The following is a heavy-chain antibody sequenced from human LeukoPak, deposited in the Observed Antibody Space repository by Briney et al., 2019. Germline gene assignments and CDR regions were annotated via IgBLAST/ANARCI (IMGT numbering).Heavy chain of an antibody. D-gene: IGHD2/OR15-2a*01. Sequence: ASVKVSCKASGYIFTDYYMHWVRQAPAQGLEWMGWINPNSGDTNYAQKFQGRVTMTRDTSISTAYMELSSLTSDDTAVYYCATDVSINLWFDYWGQGTLVTISS. V-gene: IGHV1-2*02. J-gene: IGHJ4*02. CDR3: ATDVSINLWFDY. CDR2: INPNSGDT. CDR1: GYIFTDYY.